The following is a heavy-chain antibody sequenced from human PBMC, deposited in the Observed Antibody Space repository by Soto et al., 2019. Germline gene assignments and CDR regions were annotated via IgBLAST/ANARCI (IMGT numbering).Heavy chain of an antibody. CDR2: INQDGSEK. Sequence: EVHLVESGGGLVQPGGSLRLSCAASGFTFNNYCMSWVRQAPGRGLEWVANINQDGSEKNYVDSVKGRLTISRDNAKKSLYLQMNSLRAEDTDVYYCVRSESYGPYFDYWGQGTLVTVSS. D-gene: IGHD4-17*01. CDR1: GFTFNNYC. J-gene: IGHJ4*02. V-gene: IGHV3-7*03. CDR3: VRSESYGPYFDY.